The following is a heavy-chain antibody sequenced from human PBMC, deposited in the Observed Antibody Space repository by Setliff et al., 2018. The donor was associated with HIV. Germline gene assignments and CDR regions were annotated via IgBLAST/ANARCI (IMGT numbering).Heavy chain of an antibody. V-gene: IGHV3-48*01. Sequence: GGSLRLSCTTDGFTFGDYALSWVRQAPGKGLEWVSYISTSGSTIYYADSVKGRFTISRDNGKKSLYLQMSSLRAEDTAVYYCAKQVSGYFDYWGQGALVTVSS. J-gene: IGHJ4*02. CDR1: GFTFGDYA. CDR2: ISTSGSTI. D-gene: IGHD3-10*01. CDR3: AKQVSGYFDY.